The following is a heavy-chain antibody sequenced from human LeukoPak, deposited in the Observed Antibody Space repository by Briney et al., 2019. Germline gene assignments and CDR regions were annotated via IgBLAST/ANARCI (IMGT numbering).Heavy chain of an antibody. D-gene: IGHD1-1*01. CDR1: GYSFTTYW. J-gene: IGHJ4*02. CDR3: ARRREATGWADIFDY. Sequence: GESLKISCKGSGYSFTTYWIGWVRQMPGKGLEWMGIIYPGDSDTRYSPSFEGQVTISADKSISTAYLQWSSLKASDTAVYFCARRREATGWADIFDYWGQGTPVTVSS. CDR2: IYPGDSDT. V-gene: IGHV5-51*01.